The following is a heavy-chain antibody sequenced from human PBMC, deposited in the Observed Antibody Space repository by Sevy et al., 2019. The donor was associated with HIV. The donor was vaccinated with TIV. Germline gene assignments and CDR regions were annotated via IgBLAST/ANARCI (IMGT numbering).Heavy chain of an antibody. CDR2: IYSDETT. D-gene: IGHD5-18*01. Sequence: GALRLSCAASGFSVNSNYMTWVRQAPGKGLEGVSVIYSDETTYHADSVKDRFTISRDNSKNMLYLQMSSLRAEDTAIYYCARGKSVYGYALNYWGQGTLVTVSS. V-gene: IGHV3-66*01. CDR3: ARGKSVYGYALNY. CDR1: GFSVNSNY. J-gene: IGHJ4*02.